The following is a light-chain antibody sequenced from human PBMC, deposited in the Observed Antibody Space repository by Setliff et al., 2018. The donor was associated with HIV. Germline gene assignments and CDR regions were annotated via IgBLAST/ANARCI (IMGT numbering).Light chain of an antibody. Sequence: QSALTQPASVSGSPGQSITISCTGTSSDIGTYNLVSWYQQHPGKAPKVIIYEVNKRPSGVSNRFSASKSGNTASLTISGLQSEDEADYYCSSFTSSGKYVFATGTKVTV. V-gene: IGLV2-14*02. CDR3: SSFTSSGKYV. CDR2: EVN. J-gene: IGLJ1*01. CDR1: SSDIGTYNL.